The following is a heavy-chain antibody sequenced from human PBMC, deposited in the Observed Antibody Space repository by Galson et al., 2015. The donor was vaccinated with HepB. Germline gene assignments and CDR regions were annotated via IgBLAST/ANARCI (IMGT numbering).Heavy chain of an antibody. V-gene: IGHV6-1*01. CDR3: ARGGYSYLTSFNY. CDR1: GDSVSSNSAS. CDR2: TYYRSKWYN. D-gene: IGHD5-18*01. J-gene: IGHJ4*02. Sequence: CAISGDSVSSNSASWNWIRQSPSRGLEWLGRTYYRSKWYNAYALSVKSRITINPDTSKNQFSLQLSSVTPEDTAVYYCARGGYSYLTSFNYWGQGTLVTVSA.